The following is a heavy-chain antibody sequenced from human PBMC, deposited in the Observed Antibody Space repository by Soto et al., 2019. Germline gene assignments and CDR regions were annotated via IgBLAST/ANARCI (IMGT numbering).Heavy chain of an antibody. V-gene: IGHV4-30-2*01. CDR2: IYHSGST. CDR1: GGSISSGGYS. D-gene: IGHD2-2*01. J-gene: IGHJ4*02. Sequence: QLQLQESGSGLVKPSQTLSLTCAVSGGSISSGGYSWSWIRQPPGKGLEWIGYIYHSGSTYYNPSLKSRVTISVDRSKNQFSLKLSSVTAADTAVYYCAREGPGYCSSTSCYRGSGFDYWGQGTLVTVSS. CDR3: AREGPGYCSSTSCYRGSGFDY.